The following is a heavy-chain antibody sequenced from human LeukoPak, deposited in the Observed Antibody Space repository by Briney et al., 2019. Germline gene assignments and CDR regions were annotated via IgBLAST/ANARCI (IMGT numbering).Heavy chain of an antibody. J-gene: IGHJ4*02. Sequence: PGRSLRLSCAASGFTFDDYAMHWVRQAPGKGLEWVSGISWNSGSIVYADSVKGRFTISRDNAKNSLYLQMNSLRAEDMALYYCAKGKGGSTTSCPDYWGQGTLVTVSS. CDR1: GFTFDDYA. CDR3: AKGKGGSTTSCPDY. D-gene: IGHD2-2*01. CDR2: ISWNSGSI. V-gene: IGHV3-9*03.